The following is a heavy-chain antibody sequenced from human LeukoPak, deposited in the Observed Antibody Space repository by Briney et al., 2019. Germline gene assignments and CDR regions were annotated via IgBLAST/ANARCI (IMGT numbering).Heavy chain of an antibody. V-gene: IGHV1-58*02. CDR2: MVVCSGKT. CDR3: AAGRVQLRAFDI. J-gene: IGHJ3*02. CDR1: GFTVTSSA. D-gene: IGHD5-18*01. Sequence: ASGKVSCKASGFTVTSSAMQWGRQARGQRVEGRGWMVVCSGKTNYAQKFQERVTITRDRSTRTAYMELSRLRSEDTAGYYCAAGRVQLRAFDIWGQGTMVTVSS.